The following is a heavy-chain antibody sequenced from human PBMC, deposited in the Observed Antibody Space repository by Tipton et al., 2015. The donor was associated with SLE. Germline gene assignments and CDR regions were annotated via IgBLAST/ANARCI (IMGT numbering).Heavy chain of an antibody. V-gene: IGHV3-9*01. CDR3: ARGLPSATHYYYYYYMDV. CDR1: GFTFADYA. CDR2: ISWKSSSV. Sequence: SLRLSCAASGFTFADYAMHWVRQAPGKGLEWVSGISWKSSSVAYADSVKGRFTISRDNAKNSLYLQMNSLRTDDTALYYCARGLPSATHYYYYYYMDVWGKGTTVTVSS. J-gene: IGHJ6*03.